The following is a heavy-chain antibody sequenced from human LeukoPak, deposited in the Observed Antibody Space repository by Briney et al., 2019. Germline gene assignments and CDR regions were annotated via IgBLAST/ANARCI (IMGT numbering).Heavy chain of an antibody. V-gene: IGHV1-46*01. D-gene: IGHD3-9*01. CDR2: INPSGGST. CDR1: GYTFTSYY. CDR3: ARGSVLVLRYFDWAHGYNWFDP. Sequence: ASVKVSCKASGYTFTSYYMHWVRRAPGQGLEWMGIINPSGGSTSYAQKFQGRVTMTRDTSTSTVYMELSSLRSEDTAVYYCARGSVLVLRYFDWAHGYNWFDPWGQGTLVTVSS. J-gene: IGHJ5*02.